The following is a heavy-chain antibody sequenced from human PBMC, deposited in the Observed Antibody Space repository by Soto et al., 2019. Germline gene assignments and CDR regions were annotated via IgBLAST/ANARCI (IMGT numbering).Heavy chain of an antibody. CDR3: ARQRVHNYARAFDI. Sequence: ASVKVSCKASGGTFSSYTISWVRQAPGQGLEWMGRIIPILGIANYAQKFQGRVTITADKSTSTAYMELSSLRSEDTAVYYCARQRVHNYARAFDIWGQGTMVTVSS. J-gene: IGHJ3*02. D-gene: IGHD1-1*01. V-gene: IGHV1-69*02. CDR1: GGTFSSYT. CDR2: IIPILGIA.